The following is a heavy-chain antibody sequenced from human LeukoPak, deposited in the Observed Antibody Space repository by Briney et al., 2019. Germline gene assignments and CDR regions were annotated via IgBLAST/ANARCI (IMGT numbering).Heavy chain of an antibody. Sequence: SETLSLTCTVSGGSISSSSYYWGWIRQPPGKGLEWIGSIYYSGSTYYNPSLKSRVTISVDPSKNQFSLQLSSVTAADTAVYYCARQHGGPAICYYWGQGTLVTVSS. CDR3: ARQHGGPAICYY. CDR1: GGSISSSSYY. V-gene: IGHV4-39*01. D-gene: IGHD2-2*02. CDR2: IYYSGST. J-gene: IGHJ4*02.